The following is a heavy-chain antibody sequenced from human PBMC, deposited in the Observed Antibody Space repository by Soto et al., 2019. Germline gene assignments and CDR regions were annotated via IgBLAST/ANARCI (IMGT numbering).Heavy chain of an antibody. J-gene: IGHJ4*02. D-gene: IGHD4-17*01. Sequence: GASLKVSCKASGYTFTSYYMHWVRQAPGQGLEWMGIINPSGGSTGYAQKFQGRVTMTRDTSTSTVYMELSSLRSEDTAVYYCARPATVTKPLDYWGQGTLVNVSS. CDR2: INPSGGST. CDR3: ARPATVTKPLDY. CDR1: GYTFTSYY. V-gene: IGHV1-46*03.